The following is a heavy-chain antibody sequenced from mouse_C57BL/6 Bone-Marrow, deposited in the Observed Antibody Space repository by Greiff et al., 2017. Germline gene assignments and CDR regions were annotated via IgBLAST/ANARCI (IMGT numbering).Heavy chain of an antibody. J-gene: IGHJ2*01. CDR3: ARRGMIVTFDY. CDR1: GYTFTDYY. Sequence: QVQLQQSGAELVRPGASVKLSCKASGYTFTDYYINWVKQRPGQGLEWIARIYPGSGNTYYNEKFKGKATLTAEKSSSTAYMQLSSLTSEDSAVYFCARRGMIVTFDYWGQGTTLTVSS. D-gene: IGHD2-5*01. V-gene: IGHV1-76*01. CDR2: IYPGSGNT.